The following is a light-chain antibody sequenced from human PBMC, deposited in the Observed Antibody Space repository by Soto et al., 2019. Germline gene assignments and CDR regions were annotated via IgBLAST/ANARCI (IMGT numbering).Light chain of an antibody. Sequence: QSVLTQPSSVSRAPGQRVTISCTGSSSNIGAGFDVHWYQQLPGTAPKFLIYGNYNRPSGVPDRFSGSKSGTSASLAITGLQAEDEADYYCQSYDSSLSVAVFGGGTKVTVL. CDR1: SSNIGAGFD. CDR2: GNY. V-gene: IGLV1-40*01. J-gene: IGLJ2*01. CDR3: QSYDSSLSVAV.